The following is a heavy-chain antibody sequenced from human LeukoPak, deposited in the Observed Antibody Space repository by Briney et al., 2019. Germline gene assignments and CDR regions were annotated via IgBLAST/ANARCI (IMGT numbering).Heavy chain of an antibody. V-gene: IGHV3-48*03. D-gene: IGHD4-17*01. CDR1: GFTFSSYE. J-gene: IGHJ4*02. CDR2: ISSSGSTI. Sequence: PGGSLRLSCAASGFTFSSYEMNWVRQAPGKGLEWVSYISSSGSTIYYADSVKGRFTISRDNAKNSLYLQMNSLRAEDTAVYYCSRITSVTTTFDYWGQGTLVNVSS. CDR3: SRITSVTTTFDY.